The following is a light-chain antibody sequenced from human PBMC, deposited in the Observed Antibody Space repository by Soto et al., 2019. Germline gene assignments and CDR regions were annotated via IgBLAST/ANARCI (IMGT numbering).Light chain of an antibody. CDR1: QSVSSW. CDR2: DAS. Sequence: DIQMTQAPSSLSASVGDRVTITCRASQSVSSWMAWYQQKPGKAPKLLIYDASILESGVPSRFSGSGSGTEFTLTISRLQPDDFATYYCQQYNSYSTFGQGTKVDIK. J-gene: IGKJ1*01. V-gene: IGKV1-5*01. CDR3: QQYNSYST.